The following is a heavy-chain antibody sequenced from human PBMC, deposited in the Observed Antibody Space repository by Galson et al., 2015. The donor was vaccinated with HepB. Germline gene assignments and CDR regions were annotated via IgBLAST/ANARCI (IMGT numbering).Heavy chain of an antibody. J-gene: IGHJ5*02. CDR1: GGTFSSYA. CDR3: ARALPSGSSSWYNWFDP. V-gene: IGHV1-69*13. D-gene: IGHD6-13*01. CDR2: IIPVFGTA. Sequence: SVKVSCKASGGTFSSYAISWVRQAPGQGLEWMGGIIPVFGTANYAPKFQGRVTITADESTSTAYMELSRLRSEDTAVYYCARALPSGSSSWYNWFDPWGQGTLVTVSS.